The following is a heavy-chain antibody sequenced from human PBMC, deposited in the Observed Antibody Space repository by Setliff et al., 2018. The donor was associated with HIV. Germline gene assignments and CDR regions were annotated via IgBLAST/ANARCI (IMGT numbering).Heavy chain of an antibody. Sequence: GGSLRLSCAASGFTLSDYAMHWVRQAPGKGLEWVAVISYDGTNKYYADSLKGRFTISRDNSKNTLYLQMSSLRAEDTAVYYCAKDRRFGELLSSWFDYWGQGTLVTVSS. J-gene: IGHJ4*02. V-gene: IGHV3-30*18. CDR1: GFTLSDYA. CDR2: ISYDGTNK. CDR3: AKDRRFGELLSSWFDY. D-gene: IGHD3-10*01.